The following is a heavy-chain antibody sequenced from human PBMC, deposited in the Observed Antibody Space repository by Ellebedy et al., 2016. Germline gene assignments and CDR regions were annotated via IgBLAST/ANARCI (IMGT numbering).Heavy chain of an antibody. CDR3: AKEPHSNPRSSSWFH. CDR1: GFTFSSYA. CDR2: ISGSGGST. D-gene: IGHD6-13*01. V-gene: IGHV3-23*01. J-gene: IGHJ4*02. Sequence: GESLKISXAASGFTFSSYAMSWVRQAPGKGLEWVSAISGSGGSTYYADSVKGRFTISRDNSKNTLYLQMNSLRAEDTAVYYCAKEPHSNPRSSSWFHWGQGTLVTVSS.